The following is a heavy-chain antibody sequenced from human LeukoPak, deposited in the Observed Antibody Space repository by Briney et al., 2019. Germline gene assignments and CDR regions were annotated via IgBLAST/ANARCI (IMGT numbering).Heavy chain of an antibody. D-gene: IGHD6-19*01. J-gene: IGHJ3*02. V-gene: IGHV4-34*01. Sequence: SETLSLTCAVYGGSFSGYYWSWIRQPPGKGLEWIGEINHSGSTNYNPSLKSRVAISVDRSKNQLSLKLTSVTAADMAVYYCARPRDLSGYSSGYDAFGIWGQGTMVTVSS. CDR1: GGSFSGYY. CDR3: ARPRDLSGYSSGYDAFGI. CDR2: INHSGST.